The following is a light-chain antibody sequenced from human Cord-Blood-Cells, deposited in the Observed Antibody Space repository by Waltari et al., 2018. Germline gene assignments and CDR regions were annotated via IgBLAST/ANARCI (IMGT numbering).Light chain of an antibody. Sequence: SYVLTQPPSVSVTPGKTARITCGGDNIGSKSVHWYQQKPGQAPVLVIYYDRDRPSGIPERFSGSNSGNTSTLTISRVEAGYETDYYCQVWDSTSDHYVFGTGTKVNVL. V-gene: IGLV3-21*04. CDR3: QVWDSTSDHYV. CDR1: NIGSKS. CDR2: YDR. J-gene: IGLJ1*01.